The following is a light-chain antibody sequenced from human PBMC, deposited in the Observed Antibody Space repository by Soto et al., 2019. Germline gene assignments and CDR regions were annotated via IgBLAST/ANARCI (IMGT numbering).Light chain of an antibody. J-gene: IGLJ2*01. CDR2: EVI. CDR1: SSDVGGYNY. V-gene: IGLV2-8*01. CDR3: TSYAGSSDFVV. Sequence: TQPPSASGSPGQSVTISCTGTSSDVGGYNYVSWYQQHPGNSSTLLVYEVIRRLSVVPVRFSGSKSGYTASLTVSLLQADVGADYYYTSYAGSSDFVVLGGVTK.